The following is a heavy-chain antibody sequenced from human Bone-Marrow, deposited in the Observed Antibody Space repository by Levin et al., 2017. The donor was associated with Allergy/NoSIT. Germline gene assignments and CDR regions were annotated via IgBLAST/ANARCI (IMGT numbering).Heavy chain of an antibody. V-gene: IGHV3-23*01. CDR2: ISGSGGST. Sequence: GESLKISCAASGFTFSSYAMSWVRQAPGKGLEWVSAISGSGGSTYYADSVKGRFTISRDNSKNTLYLQMNSLRAEDTAVYYCAKTPDSGYDILFDYWGQGTLVTVSS. D-gene: IGHD5-12*01. CDR1: GFTFSSYA. CDR3: AKTPDSGYDILFDY. J-gene: IGHJ4*02.